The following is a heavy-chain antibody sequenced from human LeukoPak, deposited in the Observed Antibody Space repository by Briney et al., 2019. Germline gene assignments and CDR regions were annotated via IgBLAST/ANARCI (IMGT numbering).Heavy chain of an antibody. V-gene: IGHV3-7*01. Sequence: GGSLRLACAASAFTLSSSWISSGRQAPGKGLGWVSHIKQEGRDKNYADSVKDRFTISRDNPKHSLYLQLNSLRVEDTAMYYCARQSSGGYYTYWGQGTLVTVSS. CDR2: IKQEGRDK. D-gene: IGHD3-10*01. CDR1: AFTLSSSW. CDR3: ARQSSGGYYTY. J-gene: IGHJ4*02.